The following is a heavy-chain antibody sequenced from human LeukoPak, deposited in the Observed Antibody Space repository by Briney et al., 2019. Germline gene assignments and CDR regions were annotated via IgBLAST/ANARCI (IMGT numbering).Heavy chain of an antibody. V-gene: IGHV3-23*01. J-gene: IGHJ4*02. D-gene: IGHD2/OR15-2a*01. Sequence: PGGSLRLSCAASGFTFADYAMNWFRQAPGKGLEWVSAIRARAGSTYYGDSVKGRFAVSRDNSKNTLYLQMNSLRAEDTAVYYCAKDPHSFLSPVAVDFDQWGQGTLVIVSS. CDR1: GFTFADYA. CDR2: IRARAGST. CDR3: AKDPHSFLSPVAVDFDQ.